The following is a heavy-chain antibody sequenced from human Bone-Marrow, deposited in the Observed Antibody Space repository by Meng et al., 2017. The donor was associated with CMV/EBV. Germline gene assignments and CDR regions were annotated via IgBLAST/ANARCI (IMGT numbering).Heavy chain of an antibody. CDR2: INHSGST. CDR3: ARARGGLVRFDY. CDR1: GGSFSGYY. D-gene: IGHD6-19*01. V-gene: IGHV4-34*01. J-gene: IGHJ4*02. Sequence: SQSLSLTCAVYGGSFSGYYWSWIRQPPGKGLEWIGEINHSGSTNYNPSLKSRVTISVDTSKNQFSLKLSSVTAADTAVYYCARARGGLVRFDYWGQGTLVTVSS.